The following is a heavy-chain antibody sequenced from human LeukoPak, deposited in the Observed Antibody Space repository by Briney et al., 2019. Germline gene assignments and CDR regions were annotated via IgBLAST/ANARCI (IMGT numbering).Heavy chain of an antibody. CDR1: GGSISSGGYY. Sequence: PSQTLSLTCTVSGGSISSGGYYWSWIRQPPGKGLEWIGYIYHRGSTYYNPSLKSRVTISVDRSKNQFSLKLSSVTAADTAVYYCARAKVTIFGVVIIPVGHARYYFDYWGQGTLVTVSS. CDR2: IYHRGST. V-gene: IGHV4-30-2*01. CDR3: ARAKVTIFGVVIIPVGHARYYFDY. J-gene: IGHJ4*02. D-gene: IGHD3-3*01.